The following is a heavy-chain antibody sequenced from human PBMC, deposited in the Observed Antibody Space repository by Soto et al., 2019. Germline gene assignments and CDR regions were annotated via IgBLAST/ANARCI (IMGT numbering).Heavy chain of an antibody. Sequence: QGLLQESGPRLMKPSQTLSLTCSVSGLTISSASYYWSWIRQHPGKGLEWVGNIYYNGSTYYSPSLKSRVTLWLDTSKNQFSMRLPSVTAAETAVYYCARYRTSGSWSKFDYWGQGTLVTVSS. CDR3: ARYRTSGSWSKFDY. CDR1: GLTISSASYY. V-gene: IGHV4-31*03. CDR2: IYYNGST. J-gene: IGHJ4*02. D-gene: IGHD6-13*01.